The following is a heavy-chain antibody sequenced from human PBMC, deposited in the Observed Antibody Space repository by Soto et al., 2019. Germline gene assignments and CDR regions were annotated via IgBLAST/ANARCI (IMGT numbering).Heavy chain of an antibody. J-gene: IGHJ3*02. Sequence: QVQLVQSGAEVKKPGASVKVSCKASGYTFTSYGISWVRQAPGQGLEWMGWISAYNGNTNYAQKLQGRVTMTTDTSTRTAYMELRSLRSDETAVYYCAREPGMYSSSLNAFDIWGQGTMVTVSS. V-gene: IGHV1-18*04. CDR3: AREPGMYSSSLNAFDI. D-gene: IGHD6-6*01. CDR2: ISAYNGNT. CDR1: GYTFTSYG.